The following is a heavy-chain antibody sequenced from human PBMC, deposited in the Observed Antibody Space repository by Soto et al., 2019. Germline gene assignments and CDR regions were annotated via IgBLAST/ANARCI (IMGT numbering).Heavy chain of an antibody. CDR2: IFYGGSS. CDR3: ARSGNSNGLVFDY. J-gene: IGHJ4*02. Sequence: PSETLSLTCIVSGGSINGYYWSWIRQPPGKGLEWIGYIFYGGSSRQNPSLNSRVTVSADTSKNEFSLRLTSATAADTAVYYCARSGNSNGLVFDYWAREPWSPSPQ. V-gene: IGHV4-59*01. CDR1: GGSINGYY. D-gene: IGHD6-19*01.